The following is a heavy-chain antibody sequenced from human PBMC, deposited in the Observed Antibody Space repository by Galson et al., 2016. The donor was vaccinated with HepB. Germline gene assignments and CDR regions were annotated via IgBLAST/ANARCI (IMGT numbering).Heavy chain of an antibody. CDR1: GFPLRRHA. CDR2: MSNDGNRE. J-gene: IGHJ6*02. Sequence: SLRLSCAASGFPLRRHAAYWVRLAPGRGLHWLATMSNDGNREYYAESVRGRFTISRDNANNAFFLQMESLRTDDTAVYYCARDNYDSMTGYYGAGMDVWGQGTTVTVAS. V-gene: IGHV3-30*03. CDR3: ARDNYDSMTGYYGAGMDV. D-gene: IGHD3-9*01.